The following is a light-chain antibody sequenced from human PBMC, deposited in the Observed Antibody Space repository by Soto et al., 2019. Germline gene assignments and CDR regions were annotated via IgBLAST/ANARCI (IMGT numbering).Light chain of an antibody. Sequence: QSVLTQPPSASGTPGQRVTISCSGSSSNIGTYSVSWYQQFPGTAPRLLIYSDNQRPSGVPDRFSASKSGASASLAISGLQSEDEADFYCAARDHRLNASVLGTGIKVT. CDR1: SSNIGTYS. CDR2: SDN. V-gene: IGLV1-44*01. J-gene: IGLJ1*01. CDR3: AARDHRLNASV.